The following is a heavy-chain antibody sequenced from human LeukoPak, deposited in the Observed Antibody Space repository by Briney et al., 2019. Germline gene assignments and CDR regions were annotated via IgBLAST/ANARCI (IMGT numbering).Heavy chain of an antibody. V-gene: IGHV3-30-3*01. Sequence: GGSLRLSCAASGFTFSSYAMHWARQAPGKGLEWVAVISYDGSNKYYADSVKGRFTISRDNSKNTLYLQMNSLRAEDTAVYYCARDPAIYYFDYWGQGTVVTVSS. D-gene: IGHD3-9*01. CDR1: GFTFSSYA. CDR3: ARDPAIYYFDY. J-gene: IGHJ4*02. CDR2: ISYDGSNK.